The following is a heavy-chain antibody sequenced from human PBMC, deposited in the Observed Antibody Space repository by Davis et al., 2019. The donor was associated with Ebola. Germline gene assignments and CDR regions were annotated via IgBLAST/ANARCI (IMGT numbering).Heavy chain of an antibody. Sequence: PSETLSLTCAVSGGSISSSNWWSWVRQPPGKGLEWIGEIYYSGSTYYNPSLKSRVTISVDTSKNQFSLKLSSVTAADTAVYYCASMGTSSRYLDYWGQGALVTVSS. CDR3: ASMGTSSRYLDY. V-gene: IGHV4-4*02. D-gene: IGHD5-18*01. J-gene: IGHJ4*02. CDR2: IYYSGST. CDR1: GGSISSSNW.